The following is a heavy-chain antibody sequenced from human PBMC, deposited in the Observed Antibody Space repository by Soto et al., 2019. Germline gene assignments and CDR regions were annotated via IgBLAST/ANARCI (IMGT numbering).Heavy chain of an antibody. D-gene: IGHD3-10*01. V-gene: IGHV4-59*01. J-gene: IGHJ6*02. CDR1: GGSISPYY. CDR2: IYYTGST. CDR3: ARDRGDRSDYYYGVDV. Sequence: SETLSLTCTASGGSISPYYWSWIRQPPGKGLEWIGYIYYTGSTNYNPSLKSRVTVSVDTSKNQFSLKLTSVTAADTAVYYCARDRGDRSDYYYGVDVWGQGTTVTVSS.